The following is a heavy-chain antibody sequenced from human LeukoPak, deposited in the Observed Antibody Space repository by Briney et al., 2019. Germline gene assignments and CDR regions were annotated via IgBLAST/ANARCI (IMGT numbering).Heavy chain of an antibody. D-gene: IGHD5-18*01. CDR3: ARSPHDAAMVDY. CDR2: MNPNSGNT. V-gene: IGHV1-8*03. J-gene: IGHJ4*02. CDR1: GYTFTSYD. Sequence: ASVKVSCKASGYTFTSYDINWVRQATGQGLEWMGWMNPNSGNTGYAQKFQGRVTITRNTSISTAYMELSSLRSDGTAVYYCARSPHDAAMVDYWGQGTLVTVSS.